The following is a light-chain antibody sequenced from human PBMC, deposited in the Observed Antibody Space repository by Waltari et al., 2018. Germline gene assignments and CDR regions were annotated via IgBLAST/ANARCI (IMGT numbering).Light chain of an antibody. V-gene: IGKV3-15*01. CDR2: GAS. Sequence: EIVMTQSPATLSVSPGERATLSCRASQSVSSKLAWYQQKPGQAPSLLIYGASTRATGIPARFSGSGSGPEFTLTISSLQYEDFAVYYCQQYNNWPPWWTFGQGTKVEIK. CDR1: QSVSSK. J-gene: IGKJ1*01. CDR3: QQYNNWPPWWT.